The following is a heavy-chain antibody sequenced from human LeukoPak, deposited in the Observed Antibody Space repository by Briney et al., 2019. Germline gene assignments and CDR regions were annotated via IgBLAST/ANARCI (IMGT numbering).Heavy chain of an antibody. V-gene: IGHV3-30*03. J-gene: IGHJ6*03. Sequence: GTSLRPSCVASGTTLSRHGMHWVRQAPGKGLEWVTVIGDDENYNKYYIDSVKGRFTISKDNSKNTLYLQMNSLRPEDTAIYYCARWGGNRPHYYMDVWGKGTTVTVSS. CDR2: IGDDENYNK. CDR1: GTTLSRHG. D-gene: IGHD3-16*01. CDR3: ARWGGNRPHYYMDV.